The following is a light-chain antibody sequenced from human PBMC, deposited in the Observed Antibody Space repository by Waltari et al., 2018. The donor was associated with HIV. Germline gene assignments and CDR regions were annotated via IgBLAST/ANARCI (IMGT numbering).Light chain of an antibody. Sequence: QFVVTQPPSASGAPGQRVTFACSGRDSPLGSNYIYRYQDLPGTAPKLLIYKNNQRSSGVPDRFSGSKSDTSASQAISGLRSEYESDYYCASWDDNLNSWVFGGGTKLTVL. J-gene: IGLJ3*02. CDR2: KNN. CDR1: DSPLGSNY. V-gene: IGLV1-47*01. CDR3: ASWDDNLNSWV.